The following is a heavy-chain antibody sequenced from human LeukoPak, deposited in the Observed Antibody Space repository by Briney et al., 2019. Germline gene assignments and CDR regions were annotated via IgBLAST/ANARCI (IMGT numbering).Heavy chain of an antibody. V-gene: IGHV1-69*02. CDR2: IVPVIGVA. Sequence: SVKVSCKAPGDTLITHYISWVRQAPGQGLEWVGRIVPVIGVATYAQSLQGRVIITADRSTNTAYMELSSLRFEDSAVYFCARHSSRGHYYDFDFWGQGSLVTVFS. D-gene: IGHD3-22*01. CDR1: GDTLITHY. J-gene: IGHJ4*02. CDR3: ARHSSRGHYYDFDF.